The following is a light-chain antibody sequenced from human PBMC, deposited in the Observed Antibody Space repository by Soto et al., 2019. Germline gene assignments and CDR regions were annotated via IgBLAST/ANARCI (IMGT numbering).Light chain of an antibody. CDR2: AAS. CDR3: QQTYTTPRT. CDR1: QSISSY. J-gene: IGKJ1*01. Sequence: DLQMTQSPSSLSASVGDRVTITCRASQSISSYLNWYQQKLGKAPKLLIYAASNLQSGVPSRFSGSGSMTDFTLTISSLQPKDFATYYCQQTYTTPRTFGHGTKVEIK. V-gene: IGKV1-39*01.